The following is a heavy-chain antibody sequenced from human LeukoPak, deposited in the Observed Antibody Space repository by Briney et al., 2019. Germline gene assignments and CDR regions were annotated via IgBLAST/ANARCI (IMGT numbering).Heavy chain of an antibody. CDR1: GFTFSSYA. V-gene: IGHV3-23*01. CDR3: AKALDIVVVVAAAFDY. Sequence: GGSLRLSCAASGFTFSSYAMSWVRQAPGKGLEWVSAISGSGGSTYYADSVKGRFTISRDNSKNTLYLQMNSLRAEDTAVYYCAKALDIVVVVAAAFDYWGQGTLVTVSS. D-gene: IGHD2-15*01. CDR2: ISGSGGST. J-gene: IGHJ4*02.